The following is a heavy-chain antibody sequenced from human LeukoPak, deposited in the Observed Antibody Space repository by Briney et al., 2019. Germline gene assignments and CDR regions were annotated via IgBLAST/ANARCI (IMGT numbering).Heavy chain of an antibody. CDR3: AREVRGWYRGGYFDY. CDR1: GGSFSGYY. CDR2: INHSGST. Sequence: SETLSLTCAVYGGSFSGYYWSWIRQPPGKGLEWIGEINHSGSTNYNPSLKSRVTISVDTSKNQFSLKLSSVTAADTAVYYCAREVRGWYRGGYFDYWGQGTLVTVSS. D-gene: IGHD6-19*01. V-gene: IGHV4-34*01. J-gene: IGHJ4*02.